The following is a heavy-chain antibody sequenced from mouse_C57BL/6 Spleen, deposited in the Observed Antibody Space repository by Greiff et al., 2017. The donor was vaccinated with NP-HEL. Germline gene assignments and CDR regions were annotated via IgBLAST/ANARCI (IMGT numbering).Heavy chain of an antibody. J-gene: IGHJ4*01. CDR2: ISNGGGST. CDR1: GFTFSDYY. V-gene: IGHV5-12*01. Sequence: EVKVVESGGGLVQPGGPLKLSCAASGFTFSDYYMYWVRQTPEKRLEWVAYISNGGGSTYYPDTVKGRFTISRDNAKNTLYLQMSRLKSEDTAMYYCARHEDAMDYWGQGTSVTVSS. CDR3: ARHEDAMDY.